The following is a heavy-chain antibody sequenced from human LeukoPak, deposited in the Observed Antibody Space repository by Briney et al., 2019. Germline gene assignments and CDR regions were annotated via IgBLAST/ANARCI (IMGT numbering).Heavy chain of an antibody. V-gene: IGHV4-61*01. J-gene: IGHJ4*02. CDR2: IYYSGST. CDR3: ARGGEWRYYYDSSGYYPFDY. D-gene: IGHD3-22*01. Sequence: PSETLSLTCTVSGGSISRSSYYWSWIRQPPGTGLEWIGYIYYSGSTNYNPSLKSRVTISVDTSKNQFSLKLSSVTAADTAVYYCARGGEWRYYYDSSGYYPFDYWGQGTLVTVSS. CDR1: GGSISRSSYY.